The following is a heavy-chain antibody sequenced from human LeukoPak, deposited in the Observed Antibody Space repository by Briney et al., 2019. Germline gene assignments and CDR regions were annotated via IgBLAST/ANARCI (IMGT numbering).Heavy chain of an antibody. CDR2: ISAYNGNT. Sequence: ASVKVSCKASGYTFTSYGISWVRQAPGQGLEWMGWISAYNGNTNYAQKFQGRVTMTRDTSISTAYMELSRLRSDDTAVYYCARARYCSSTSCLNWFDPWGQGTLVTVSS. V-gene: IGHV1-18*01. D-gene: IGHD2-2*01. CDR3: ARARYCSSTSCLNWFDP. J-gene: IGHJ5*02. CDR1: GYTFTSYG.